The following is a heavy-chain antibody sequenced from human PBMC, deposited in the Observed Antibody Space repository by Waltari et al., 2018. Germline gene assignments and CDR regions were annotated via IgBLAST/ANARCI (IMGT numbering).Heavy chain of an antibody. V-gene: IGHV7-4-1*02. CDR1: GYIFTSYA. Sequence: QVHLVQSGSELKKPGASVKISCKASGYIFTSYAINWLRQAPGKGPELMGWITTNTGNPTDAQGFRGRFVFAFETSVNTAYLEINSLKTEDTATYYCAREVVPSSTIVVNWFDPWGQGTLVTVSS. CDR3: AREVVPSSTIVVNWFDP. J-gene: IGHJ5*02. D-gene: IGHD2-2*01. CDR2: ITTNTGNP.